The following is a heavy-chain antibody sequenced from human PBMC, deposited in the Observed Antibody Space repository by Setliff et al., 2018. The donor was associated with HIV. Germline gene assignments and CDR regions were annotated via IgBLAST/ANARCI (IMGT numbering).Heavy chain of an antibody. CDR1: GGSITGYF. D-gene: IGHD4-17*01. V-gene: IGHV4-59*01. Sequence: SETLSLTCTVSGGSITGYFWNWIRQSPGKGLEWIGYIYYNGNTNYNPTLNSRGTISVDTSKNQFSLKLTSVTAADTAVYYCAREIYGGNSRPFDYWGQGTQVTAPQ. CDR3: AREIYGGNSRPFDY. J-gene: IGHJ4*02. CDR2: IYYNGNT.